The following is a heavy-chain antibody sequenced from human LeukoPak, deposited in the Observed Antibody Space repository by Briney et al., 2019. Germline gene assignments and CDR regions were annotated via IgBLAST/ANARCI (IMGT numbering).Heavy chain of an antibody. D-gene: IGHD3-10*01. CDR1: GYTLTELS. J-gene: IGHJ4*02. CDR3: ATHVLLWSNYFDY. V-gene: IGHV1-24*01. CDR2: FDPEDGET. Sequence: ASLKVSCKVSGYTLTELSMHWVRQAPGKGLEWMGGFDPEDGETIYAQKFQGRVTMTEDTSTDTAYMELSSLRSEDTAVYYCATHVLLWSNYFDYWGQGTLVTVSS.